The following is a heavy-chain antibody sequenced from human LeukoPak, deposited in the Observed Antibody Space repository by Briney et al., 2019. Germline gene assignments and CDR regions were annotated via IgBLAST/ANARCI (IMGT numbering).Heavy chain of an antibody. V-gene: IGHV3-21*01. D-gene: IGHD6-13*01. J-gene: IGHJ4*02. CDR1: GFTFSSYS. CDR2: ISSSSSYI. CDR3: ARDPRIAAAADPY. Sequence: GGSLRLSCAASGFTFSSYSMNWVRQAPGKGLEWASSISSSSSYIYYADSVKGRFTISRDNAKNSLYLQMNSLRAEDTAVYYCARDPRIAAAADPYWGQGTLVTVSS.